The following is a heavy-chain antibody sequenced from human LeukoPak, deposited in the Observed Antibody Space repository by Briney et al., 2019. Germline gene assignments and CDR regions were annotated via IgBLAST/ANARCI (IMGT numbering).Heavy chain of an antibody. CDR1: GYTFTGYY. V-gene: IGHV1-2*02. J-gene: IGHJ4*02. CDR2: INPNSGGT. CDR3: ARTTMVRGAPRWYFDY. D-gene: IGHD3-10*01. Sequence: ASVKVSCKASGYTFTGYYMHWVRQAPGQGLEWMGWINPNSGGTNYAQKFQGRVTMTRDTSISTAYMELSRLRSDDTAVYYCARTTMVRGAPRWYFDYWGQGTLVTVSS.